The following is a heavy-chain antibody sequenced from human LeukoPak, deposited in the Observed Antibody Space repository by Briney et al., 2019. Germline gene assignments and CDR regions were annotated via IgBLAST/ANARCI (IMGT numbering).Heavy chain of an antibody. CDR3: ARRMYYDYVWGTRSTRSGFDY. CDR2: IYYSGST. CDR1: GGSTSSSSYY. D-gene: IGHD3-16*01. J-gene: IGHJ4*02. V-gene: IGHV4-39*01. Sequence: PSETPSLTCTVSGGSTSSSSYYWGWIRQPPGKGLEWIGSIYYSGSTYYNPSLKSRVTISVDTSKNQFSLKLSSVTAADTAVYYCARRMYYDYVWGTRSTRSGFDYWGQGTLVTVSS.